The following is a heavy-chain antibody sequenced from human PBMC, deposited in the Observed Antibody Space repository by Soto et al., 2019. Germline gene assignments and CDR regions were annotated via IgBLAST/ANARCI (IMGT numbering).Heavy chain of an antibody. CDR1: GYTFTSYD. Sequence: ASVKVSCKASGYTFTSYDINWVRQATGQGLEWMGWMNPNSGNTGYAQKFQGRVTMTRSTSISTAYMELSSLRSEDTAVYYCARGRAAGTGGRSSYYFDYWGQGTLVTVSS. V-gene: IGHV1-8*01. J-gene: IGHJ4*02. CDR3: ARGRAAGTGGRSSYYFDY. D-gene: IGHD6-13*01. CDR2: MNPNSGNT.